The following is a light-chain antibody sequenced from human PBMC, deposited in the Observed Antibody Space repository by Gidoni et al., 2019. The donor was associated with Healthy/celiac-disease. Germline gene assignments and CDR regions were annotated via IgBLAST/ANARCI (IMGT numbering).Light chain of an antibody. CDR1: SSNIGSNY. CDR3: AAWDDSLSGPL. CDR2: SNN. J-gene: IGLJ2*01. V-gene: IGLV1-47*02. Sequence: QSVLTQPPSASGTPGPRVTISCSGSSSNIGSNYVYWYQQLPGTAPKLLIYSNNQRPSGVPDRFSGSKSGTSASLATSGLRSEDEADYYWAAWDDSLSGPLFGGGTKLTVL.